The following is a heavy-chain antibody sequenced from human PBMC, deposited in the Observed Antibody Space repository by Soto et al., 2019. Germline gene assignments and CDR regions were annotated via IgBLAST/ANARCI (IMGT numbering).Heavy chain of an antibody. J-gene: IGHJ4*02. Sequence: GGSLRLSCAASGFTFSSYGMHWVRQAPGKGLEWVAVISYDGSNKYYADSVKGRFTISRDNSKNTLYLQMNSLRAEDTAVYYCAKEGDSGSYYGQYYFDYWGRGTLVTVSS. CDR2: ISYDGSNK. D-gene: IGHD1-26*01. CDR1: GFTFSSYG. CDR3: AKEGDSGSYYGQYYFDY. V-gene: IGHV3-30*18.